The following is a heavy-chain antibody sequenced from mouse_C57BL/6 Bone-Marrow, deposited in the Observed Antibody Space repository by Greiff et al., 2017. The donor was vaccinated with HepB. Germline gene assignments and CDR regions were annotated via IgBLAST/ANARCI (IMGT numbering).Heavy chain of an antibody. CDR1: GYAFTNYL. CDR3: ARSRYDYVWYFDV. CDR2: INPGSGGT. V-gene: IGHV1-54*01. D-gene: IGHD2-4*01. Sequence: VQLQQSGAELVRPGTSVKVSCKASGYAFTNYLIEWVKQRPGQGLEWIGVINPGSGGTNYNEKFKGKATLTADKSSSTAYMQLNSLTSEDSAVYYCARSRYDYVWYFDVWGTGTTVTVSS. J-gene: IGHJ1*03.